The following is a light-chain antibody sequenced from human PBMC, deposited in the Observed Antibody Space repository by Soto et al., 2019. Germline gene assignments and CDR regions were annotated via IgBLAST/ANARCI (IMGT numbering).Light chain of an antibody. Sequence: QSVLTQPRSVSGSPGQSVTISCTGTSSDVGGYNYVSWYQQHPGKAPKLMIFEVSDRPSGVSNRFSGSNSGNTASLTISGLQAEDEADYFCSSYTSNSTLVFGGGTKLTVL. CDR3: SSYTSNSTLV. CDR2: EVS. V-gene: IGLV2-14*01. CDR1: SSDVGGYNY. J-gene: IGLJ3*02.